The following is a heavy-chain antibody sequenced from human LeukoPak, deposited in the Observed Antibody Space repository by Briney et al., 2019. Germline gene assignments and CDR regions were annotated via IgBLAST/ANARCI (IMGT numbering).Heavy chain of an antibody. CDR2: IKNKTYGGTT. V-gene: IGHV3-15*01. J-gene: IGHJ4*02. Sequence: GGSLRLSCAASGFIFSSAWMTWVRQAPGKELEWVGHIKNKTYGGTTDYAAPVKGRFIISRDDSKNTLYLQMNRLRTDDTAVYYCARGLCSSTGCYQGPFDFWGQGMLVTVSS. D-gene: IGHD2-2*01. CDR3: ARGLCSSTGCYQGPFDF. CDR1: GFIFSSAW.